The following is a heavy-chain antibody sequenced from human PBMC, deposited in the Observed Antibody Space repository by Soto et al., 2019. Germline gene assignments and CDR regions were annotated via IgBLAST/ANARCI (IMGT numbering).Heavy chain of an antibody. CDR1: GYTFTSYG. CDR2: ISAYNGNT. D-gene: IGHD3-10*01. CDR3: AGLGPYGAGSYYQSSELYYYYCMDV. Sequence: QVKLVQSGAEVKKPGASVKVSCKASGYTFTSYGISWVRQAPGQGLEWMGWISAYNGNTNYAQKLQGRVTMTTATYPSTAYMELRRLRADDTAVYYCAGLGPYGAGSYYQSSELYYYYCMDVWGHGNTVTVAS. J-gene: IGHJ6*02. V-gene: IGHV1-18*01.